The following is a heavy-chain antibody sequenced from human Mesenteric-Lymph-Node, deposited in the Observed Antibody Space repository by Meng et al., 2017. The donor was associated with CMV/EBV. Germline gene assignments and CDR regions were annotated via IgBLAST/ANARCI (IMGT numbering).Heavy chain of an antibody. CDR3: ARDPHVYNYSSG. CDR1: GGSISNATW. Sequence: CVVSGGSISNATWWSWVRQPPGKGLEWIGEIYHSGATNYNPSLKSRVTMSVDKSKNQLSLKLSSVTAADTAVYYCARDPHVYNYSSGWGQGTLVTVSS. J-gene: IGHJ4*02. V-gene: IGHV4-4*02. D-gene: IGHD5-24*01. CDR2: IYHSGAT.